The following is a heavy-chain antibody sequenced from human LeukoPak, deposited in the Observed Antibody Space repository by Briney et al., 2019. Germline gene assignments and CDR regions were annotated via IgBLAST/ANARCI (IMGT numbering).Heavy chain of an antibody. Sequence: ETLSLTCAVYGGSFSGYYWSWIRQPPGKGLEWIGEINHSGSTNYNPSLKSRVTISVDKSKNQFSLKLSSVTAADTAVYYCAREGTLATGAFDIWGQGTMVTVSS. J-gene: IGHJ3*02. CDR1: GGSFSGYY. CDR3: AREGTLATGAFDI. V-gene: IGHV4-34*01. D-gene: IGHD3-10*01. CDR2: INHSGST.